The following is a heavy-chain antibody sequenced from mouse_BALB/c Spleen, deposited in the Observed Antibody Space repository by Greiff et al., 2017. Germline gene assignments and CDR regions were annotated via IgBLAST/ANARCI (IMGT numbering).Heavy chain of an antibody. V-gene: IGHV5-17*02. CDR3: ARAWDAMDY. CDR1: GFTFSSFG. J-gene: IGHJ4*01. CDR2: ISSGSSTI. Sequence: EVQVVESGGGLVQPGGSRTLSCAASGFTFSSFGMHWVRQAPEKGLEWVAYISSGSSTIYYADTVKGRFTISRDNPKNTLFLQMTSLRSEDTAMYYCARAWDAMDYWGQGTSVTVSS. D-gene: IGHD4-1*01.